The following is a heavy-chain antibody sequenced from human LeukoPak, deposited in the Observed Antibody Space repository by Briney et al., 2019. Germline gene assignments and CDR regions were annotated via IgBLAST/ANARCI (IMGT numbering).Heavy chain of an antibody. CDR1: GFTFSSYS. J-gene: IGHJ4*02. CDR3: ARDSSTPHPYSSSSNCKYDY. Sequence: GGSLRLSCAASGFTFSSYSMNWVRQAPGKGLEWVSSISSSSYIYYADSVKGRFTISRDNAKNSLYLQMNSLRAEDTAVYYCARDSSTPHPYSSSSNCKYDYWGQGTLVTVSS. D-gene: IGHD6-6*01. CDR2: ISSSSYI. V-gene: IGHV3-21*01.